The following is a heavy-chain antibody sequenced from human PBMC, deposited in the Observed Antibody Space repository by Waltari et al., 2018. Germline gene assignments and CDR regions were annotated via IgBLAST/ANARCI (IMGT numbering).Heavy chain of an antibody. CDR2: IYYSGST. CDR3: ARHFEVNPWIQLWFSGFDY. CDR1: GGSISSYY. Sequence: QVQLQESGPGLVKPSETLSLTCTVSGGSISSYYWSWIRKPPGKGLEWIGYIYYSGSTNYNPSLKSRVTISVDTSKNQFSLKLSSVTAADTAVYYCARHFEVNPWIQLWFSGFDYWGQGTLVTVSS. J-gene: IGHJ4*02. D-gene: IGHD5-18*01. V-gene: IGHV4-59*08.